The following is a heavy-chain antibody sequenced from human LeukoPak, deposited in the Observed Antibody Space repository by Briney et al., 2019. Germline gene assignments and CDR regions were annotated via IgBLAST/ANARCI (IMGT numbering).Heavy chain of an antibody. V-gene: IGHV4-59*01. D-gene: IGHD1-26*01. CDR2: IYYSGST. CDR3: VRGGIVGTTARIPLFDY. J-gene: IGHJ4*02. CDR1: GGSISSYY. Sequence: SETLSLTCTVSGGSISSYYWSWIRQPPGKGLEWIGYIYYSGSTYYNPSLKSRVTMSVDTSKNQFSLKLSSVTAADTAVYYCVRGGIVGTTARIPLFDYWGQGTLVTVSS.